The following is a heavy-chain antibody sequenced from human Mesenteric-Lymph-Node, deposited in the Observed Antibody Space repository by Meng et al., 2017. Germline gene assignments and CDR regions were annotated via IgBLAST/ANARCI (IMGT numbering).Heavy chain of an antibody. Sequence: VLLVQSGGEGKKPGSSVKGTCKASGGTVSTYAISWVRQAPGQGLEWMGGIIPIFGTANYAQKFQGRVTITADKSTSTAYMELSSLRSEDTAVYYCARDQLGYFDLWGRGTLVTVSS. J-gene: IGHJ2*01. V-gene: IGHV1-69*06. CDR2: IIPIFGTA. D-gene: IGHD1-1*01. CDR1: GGTVSTYA. CDR3: ARDQLGYFDL.